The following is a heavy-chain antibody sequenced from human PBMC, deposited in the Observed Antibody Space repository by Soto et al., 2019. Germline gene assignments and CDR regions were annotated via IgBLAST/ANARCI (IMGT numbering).Heavy chain of an antibody. Sequence: QVQLQESGPGLVKPSETLSLTCTVSGGSVSSGSYYWSWIRQPPGKGLEWIGYIYYSGSTNYNPSLKSRVTISVDTSKNQFSLKLSSVTAADTAVYYCARDDSGSYYYWGQGTLVTVSS. CDR2: IYYSGST. J-gene: IGHJ4*02. CDR3: ARDDSGSYYY. D-gene: IGHD1-26*01. V-gene: IGHV4-61*01. CDR1: GGSVSSGSYY.